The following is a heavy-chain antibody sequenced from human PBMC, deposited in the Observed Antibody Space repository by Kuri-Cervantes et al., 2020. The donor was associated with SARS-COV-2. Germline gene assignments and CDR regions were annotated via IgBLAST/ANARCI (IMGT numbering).Heavy chain of an antibody. Sequence: SETLSLTCTVSGGSISSYYRSWIRQPPGKGLEWIGYIYYSGSTNYNPSLKSRVTISVDTSKNQFSLKLSAVTAADTAVYYCATGAARVGDAFDIWGQGTMVTVSS. V-gene: IGHV4-59*08. J-gene: IGHJ3*02. CDR3: ATGAARVGDAFDI. CDR1: GGSISSYY. CDR2: IYYSGST. D-gene: IGHD2-15*01.